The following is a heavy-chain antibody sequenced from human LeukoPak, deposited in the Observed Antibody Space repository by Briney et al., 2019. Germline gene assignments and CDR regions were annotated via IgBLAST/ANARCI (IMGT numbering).Heavy chain of an antibody. CDR2: IDRDDDK. CDR1: GFSLSTSGMC. V-gene: IGHV2-70*11. D-gene: IGHD3-9*01. J-gene: IGHJ4*02. Sequence: ESCPTLVNPTQTLTLTCTFSGFSLSTSGMCVSWIRQPPAKALEWLARIDRDDDKYYTTSLKTRLTISKDTSKNQVVLTMTNMDPVDTATYYCARMRYYDILTGYGHFDYWGQGTLITVSS. CDR3: ARMRYYDILTGYGHFDY.